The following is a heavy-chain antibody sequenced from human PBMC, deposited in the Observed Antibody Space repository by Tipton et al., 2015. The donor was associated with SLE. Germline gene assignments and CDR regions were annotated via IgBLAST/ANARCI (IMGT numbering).Heavy chain of an antibody. V-gene: IGHV3-48*01. Sequence: SLRLSCAASGFTFSSYGMHWVRQAPGKGLEWVSYISSSSSTIYYADSVKGRFTISRDNAKNSLYLQMNSLRAEDTAVYYCARGYDDLDYWGQGTLVTVSS. CDR1: GFTFSSYG. CDR3: ARGYDDLDY. CDR2: ISSSSSTI. J-gene: IGHJ4*02. D-gene: IGHD3-3*01.